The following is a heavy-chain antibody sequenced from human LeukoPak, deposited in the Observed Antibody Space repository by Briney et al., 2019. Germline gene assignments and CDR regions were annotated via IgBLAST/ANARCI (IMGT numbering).Heavy chain of an antibody. CDR2: IYYSGST. D-gene: IGHD3-9*01. CDR1: GGSINSSY. V-gene: IGHV4-59*01. Sequence: RSSETLSLTCTVSGGSINSSYWNWIRQPPGKGLEWIGYIYYSGSTTYNPSLKSRVTISVDTSKNQFSLKMRSATAADTAVYYCARKYYDILTGYTAMDVWGQGTTVTVSS. CDR3: ARKYYDILTGYTAMDV. J-gene: IGHJ6*02.